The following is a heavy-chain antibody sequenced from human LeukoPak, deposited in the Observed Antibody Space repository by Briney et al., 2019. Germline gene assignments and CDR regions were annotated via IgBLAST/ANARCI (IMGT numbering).Heavy chain of an antibody. CDR2: ISYDGSNK. CDR3: AKGEWIQLWFGFDY. J-gene: IGHJ4*02. V-gene: IGHV3-30*18. D-gene: IGHD5-18*01. CDR1: GFTFSSYG. Sequence: GGSLRLSCAASGFTFSSYGMHWVRQAPGKGLEWVAAISYDGSNKYYADSVKGRFTISRDNSKNTLYLQMNSLRAEDTAVYYCAKGEWIQLWFGFDYWGQGTLVTVSS.